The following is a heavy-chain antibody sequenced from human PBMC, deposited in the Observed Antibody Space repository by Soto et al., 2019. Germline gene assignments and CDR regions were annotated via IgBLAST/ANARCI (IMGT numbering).Heavy chain of an antibody. CDR2: ISSSSSTI. CDR1: GFTFSSYS. CDR3: ARELYSSSWYGERDFDY. Sequence: EVQLVESGGGLVQPGGSLRLSCAASGFTFSSYSMNWVRQAPGKGLEWVSYISSSSSTIYYADSVKGRFTISRDNPKNSLYLQMNSLRDEDTAVYYCARELYSSSWYGERDFDYWGQGALVTVSS. J-gene: IGHJ4*02. V-gene: IGHV3-48*02. D-gene: IGHD6-13*01.